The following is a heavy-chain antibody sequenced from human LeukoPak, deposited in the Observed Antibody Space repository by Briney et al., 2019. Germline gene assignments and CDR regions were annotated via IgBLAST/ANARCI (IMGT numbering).Heavy chain of an antibody. CDR2: FDPKDGDT. CDR1: GYTLTELS. D-gene: IGHD3-10*01. Sequence: ASVKVSCKVSGYTLTELSVHWVRQAPGKGLEWMGNFDPKDGDTIYAQRFQGRVTMTTDTSTSTAYMELRSLRSDDTAVYYCARGKIYGSGSYHFDYWGQGTLVTVSS. V-gene: IGHV1-24*01. CDR3: ARGKIYGSGSYHFDY. J-gene: IGHJ4*02.